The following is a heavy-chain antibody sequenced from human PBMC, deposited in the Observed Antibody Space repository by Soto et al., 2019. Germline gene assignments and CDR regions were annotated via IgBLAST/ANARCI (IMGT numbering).Heavy chain of an antibody. CDR2: ISYDGSNK. V-gene: IGHV3-30*18. CDR1: GFTFSSYG. D-gene: IGHD6-13*01. Sequence: PGGSLRLSCAASGFTFSSYGMHWVRQAPGKGLEWVAVISYDGSNKYYADSVKGRFTISRDNSKNTLYLQMNSLRAEDTAVYYCAKDGPAAVYWGQGTLVTVSS. J-gene: IGHJ4*02. CDR3: AKDGPAAVY.